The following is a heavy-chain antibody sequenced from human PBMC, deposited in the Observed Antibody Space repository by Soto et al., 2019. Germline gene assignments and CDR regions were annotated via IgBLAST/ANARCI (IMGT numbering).Heavy chain of an antibody. CDR1: GGSISSSSYY. Sequence: PSETLSLTCTVSGGSISSSSYYWGWIRQPPGKGLEWIGSIYYSGSTYYNPSLKSRVTISVDTSKNQFSLKLSSVTAADTAVYYCARSVRIAAAGAGPLQHWGQGTLVTVSS. J-gene: IGHJ1*01. D-gene: IGHD6-13*01. CDR2: IYYSGST. V-gene: IGHV4-39*01. CDR3: ARSVRIAAAGAGPLQH.